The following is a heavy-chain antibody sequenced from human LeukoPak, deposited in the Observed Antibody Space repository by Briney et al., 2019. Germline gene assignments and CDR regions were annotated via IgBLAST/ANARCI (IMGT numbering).Heavy chain of an antibody. J-gene: IGHJ5*02. V-gene: IGHV1-2*04. D-gene: IGHD5-24*01. CDR1: GYTFTGYY. CDR2: INPNSGGT. Sequence: ASVKVSCKASGYTFTGYYTHWVRQAPGQGLEWMGWINPNSGGTNYAQKFQGWVTMTRDTSISTAYMELSRLRSDDTAVYYCARSSVEMATIGFDPWGQGTLVTVSS. CDR3: ARSSVEMATIGFDP.